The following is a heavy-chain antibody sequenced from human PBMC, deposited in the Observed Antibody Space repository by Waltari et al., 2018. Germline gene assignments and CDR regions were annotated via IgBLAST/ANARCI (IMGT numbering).Heavy chain of an antibody. Sequence: QVQLVQSGAEVKKPGASVKVSCKASGYTFTSYAMHWVRQAPGQRLEWMGWIKAGNGNTKYSPKFQGRVTITRDTSASTAYMELSSLRSEDTAVYYCARGMGSGSFYYYYGMDVWGQGTTVTVSS. CDR3: ARGMGSGSFYYYYGMDV. D-gene: IGHD6-19*01. J-gene: IGHJ6*02. CDR1: GYTFTSYA. V-gene: IGHV1-3*01. CDR2: IKAGNGNT.